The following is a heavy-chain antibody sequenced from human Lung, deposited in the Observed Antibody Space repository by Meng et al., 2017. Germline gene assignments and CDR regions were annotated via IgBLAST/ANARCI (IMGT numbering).Heavy chain of an antibody. CDR2: INHSGST. Sequence: QVSVQQWGAGLLTLSETLSLTCVVSGGSFSDYYWSWIRQPPGKGLEWIGEINHSGSTNYNPSLESRATISVDTSQNNLSLKLSSVTAADSAVYYCARGPTTMAHDFDYWGQGTLVTVSS. V-gene: IGHV4-34*01. D-gene: IGHD4-11*01. J-gene: IGHJ4*02. CDR1: GGSFSDYY. CDR3: ARGPTTMAHDFDY.